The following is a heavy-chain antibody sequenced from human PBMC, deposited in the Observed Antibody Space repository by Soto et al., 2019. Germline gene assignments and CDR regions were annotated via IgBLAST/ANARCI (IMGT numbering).Heavy chain of an antibody. CDR2: ISPSGGST. J-gene: IGHJ6*02. Sequence: GASVKVSCKASGYTFTSYYMHWVRQAPGQGLEWMGIISPSGGSTSYAQKFQGRVTMTRDTSTSTVYMELSSLRSEDTAVYYCATRFSSSWTDYYYGMDVWGQGTTVTVSS. V-gene: IGHV1-46*01. CDR3: ATRFSSSWTDYYYGMDV. CDR1: GYTFTSYY. D-gene: IGHD6-13*01.